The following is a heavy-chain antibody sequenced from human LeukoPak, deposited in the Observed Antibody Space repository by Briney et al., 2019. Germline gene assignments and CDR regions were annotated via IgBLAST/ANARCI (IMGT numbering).Heavy chain of an antibody. J-gene: IGHJ4*02. D-gene: IGHD4-17*01. CDR3: ARHGYGDYLAPDY. CDR1: GGSISRYY. V-gene: IGHV4-59*08. CDR2: IYYSGST. Sequence: SETLSLTCTVSGGSISRYYWSWIRQPPGKGLEWIGYIYYSGSTNYNPSLKSRVTISVDTSKNQFSLKLSSVTAADTAVYYCARHGYGDYLAPDYWGQGTLVTVSS.